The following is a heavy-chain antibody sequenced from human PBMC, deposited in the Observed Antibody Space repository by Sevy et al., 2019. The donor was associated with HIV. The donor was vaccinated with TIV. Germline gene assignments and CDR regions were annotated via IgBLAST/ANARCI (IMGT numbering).Heavy chain of an antibody. J-gene: IGHJ5*02. D-gene: IGHD3-22*01. V-gene: IGHV3-30*03. CDR3: AGDSSGYYSGRFDP. Sequence: GGSLRLSCAASGFTFSSYGMHWVRQAPGKGLEWVAVISYDGSNKYYADSVKGRFTISRDNSKNTLYLQMNSLRAEDTAVYYWAGDSSGYYSGRFDPWGQGTLVTVSS. CDR2: ISYDGSNK. CDR1: GFTFSSYG.